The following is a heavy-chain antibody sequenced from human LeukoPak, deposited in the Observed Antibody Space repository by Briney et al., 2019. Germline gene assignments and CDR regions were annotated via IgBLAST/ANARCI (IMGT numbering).Heavy chain of an antibody. CDR1: GFTFSNAW. CDR3: TTDGPPWYNWNGDY. V-gene: IGHV3-15*01. D-gene: IGHD1-20*01. CDR2: IKSKTDGGTT. Sequence: GGSLRLSCAASGFTFSNAWMSWVRQAPGKGLEWVGRIKSKTDGGTTDYAAPVKGRFTISRDDSKNTLYLQMNSLKTEDTAVYYCTTDGPPWYNWNGDYWGQGTLVTVSS. J-gene: IGHJ4*02.